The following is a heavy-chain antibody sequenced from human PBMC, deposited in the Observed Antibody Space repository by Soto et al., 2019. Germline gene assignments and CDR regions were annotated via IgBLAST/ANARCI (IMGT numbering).Heavy chain of an antibody. CDR3: ARGPSGWFGYDY. D-gene: IGHD6-19*01. V-gene: IGHV3-74*01. J-gene: IGHJ4*02. CDR2: INSGASTT. Sequence: GGSLRLSCAASGFTFSSSWMHWVRQAPGKGLVWVSRINSGASTTNYADPVKGRFTISRDNAKNTLYLQMDSLTAEDTAVYYCARGPSGWFGYDYWGQGTLVTVSS. CDR1: GFTFSSSW.